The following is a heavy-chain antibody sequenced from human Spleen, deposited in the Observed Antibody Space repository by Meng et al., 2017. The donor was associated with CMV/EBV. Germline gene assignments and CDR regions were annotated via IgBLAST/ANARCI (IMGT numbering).Heavy chain of an antibody. CDR2: FYYTGNS. Sequence: GSLRLSCTVSGDSISDSNYYWGWIRQPPGKGLEWIGSFYYTGNSYYNPSLKSRVTISVDMSKNQFSLKLRSVTAADTAVYYCARTRRDLWSGFYSDGLYFDHWGQGALVTVSS. J-gene: IGHJ4*02. CDR3: ARTRRDLWSGFYSDGLYFDH. CDR1: GDSISDSNYY. V-gene: IGHV4-39*07. D-gene: IGHD3-3*01.